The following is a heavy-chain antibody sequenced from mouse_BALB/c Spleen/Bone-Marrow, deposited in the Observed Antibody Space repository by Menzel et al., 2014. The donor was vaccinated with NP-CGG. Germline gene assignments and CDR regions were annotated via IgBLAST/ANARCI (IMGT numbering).Heavy chain of an antibody. V-gene: IGHV1-54*01. CDR1: GYAFTNYL. CDR2: INSGSGSS. Sequence: VQLQQSGAELVRPGTSVKVSCKASGYAFTNYLIEWVKQRPGQGLEWIGVINSGSGSSNYNENFKGKATLTADRSSSTAYMLLSSLTSDDSAVYFCARSRGYDVGPFASWGQGTLVTVSA. CDR3: ARSRGYDVGPFAS. J-gene: IGHJ3*01. D-gene: IGHD2-2*01.